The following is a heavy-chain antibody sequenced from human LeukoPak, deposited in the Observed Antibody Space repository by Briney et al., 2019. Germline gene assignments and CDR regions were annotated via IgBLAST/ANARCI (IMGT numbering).Heavy chain of an antibody. D-gene: IGHD5-18*01. Sequence: KPSETLSLTCTVSGGSISTYYWNWIRQPPGKGLEWIGYIYYSGNTNYNPSLKSRVTISVDTSKNQFSLKLSSVTAADTAVYFCARRPSAMAPFDYWGQGTLVTVSS. CDR1: GGSISTYY. V-gene: IGHV4-59*08. CDR3: ARRPSAMAPFDY. J-gene: IGHJ4*02. CDR2: IYYSGNT.